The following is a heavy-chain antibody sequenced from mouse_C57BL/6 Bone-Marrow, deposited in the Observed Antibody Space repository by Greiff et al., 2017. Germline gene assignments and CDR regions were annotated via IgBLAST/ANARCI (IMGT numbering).Heavy chain of an antibody. D-gene: IGHD1-1*01. CDR1: GFTFSSYA. J-gene: IGHJ1*03. Sequence: EVKLVESGGGLVKPGGSLKLSCAASGFTFSSYAMSWVRQTPEKRLEWVATISDGGSYTYYTDNVKGRFTISRDNAKNNLYLQMSHLQSEDSAMYSCSSARLLYWYFDVWGTGTTVTVSS. CDR3: SSARLLYWYFDV. V-gene: IGHV5-4*03. CDR2: ISDGGSYT.